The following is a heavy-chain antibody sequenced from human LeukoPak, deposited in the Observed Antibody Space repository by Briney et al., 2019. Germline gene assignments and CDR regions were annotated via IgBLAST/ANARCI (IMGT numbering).Heavy chain of an antibody. Sequence: PGGSLRLSCAASGFTFSNYEMNWVRQAPGKGLEWVSYISSSGSTIYYADSVKGRFTISRDNAKNSLYLQMNSLRAEDTAVYYCARHYYGSGSYYRYNWFDPWGQGTLVTVSS. CDR2: ISSSGSTI. CDR3: ARHYYGSGSYYRYNWFDP. J-gene: IGHJ5*02. D-gene: IGHD3-10*01. V-gene: IGHV3-48*03. CDR1: GFTFSNYE.